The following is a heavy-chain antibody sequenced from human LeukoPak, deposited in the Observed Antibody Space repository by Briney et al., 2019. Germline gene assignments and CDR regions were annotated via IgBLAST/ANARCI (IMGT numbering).Heavy chain of an antibody. Sequence: GESLKTSCKGSGYSFTSYWIAWVRQMPGKGLEWMGIIYPGDSDTRYSPSFQGQVTISADKSISTAYLQWSSLKASDTAMYYCARRSGSFQGDYNFDYWGQGTLVTVSS. CDR1: GYSFTSYW. CDR3: ARRSGSFQGDYNFDY. J-gene: IGHJ4*02. D-gene: IGHD1-26*01. CDR2: IYPGDSDT. V-gene: IGHV5-51*01.